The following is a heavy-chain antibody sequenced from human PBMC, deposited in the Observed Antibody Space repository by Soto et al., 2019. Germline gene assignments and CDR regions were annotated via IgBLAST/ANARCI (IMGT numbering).Heavy chain of an antibody. CDR2: IYPGDTDT. V-gene: IGHV5-51*01. CDR3: AKLYDSSSTYAFDL. D-gene: IGHD3-22*01. Sequence: GESLKISCKSSGYSFTSYWIAWVRQMPGKGLEYMGTIYPGDTDTRYSPSFQGQVTISADKSISTAYLQWSSLKASDTAMYYCAKLYDSSSTYAFDLWGQGTMVTVSS. J-gene: IGHJ3*01. CDR1: GYSFTSYW.